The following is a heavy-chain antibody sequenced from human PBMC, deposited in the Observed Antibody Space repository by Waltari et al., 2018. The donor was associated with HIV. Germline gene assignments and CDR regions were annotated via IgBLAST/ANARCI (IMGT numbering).Heavy chain of an antibody. CDR1: GGSVSSSNW. Sequence: QVQLQESGPGLVKPSGTLSLTCAVSGGSVSSSNWWSWVRQPPGKGLEWIGEIYHSGSTNYNPSLKSRVTISVDKSKNQFPLKLSSVTAADTAVYYCAMGYGSGSYYNDETVWAYWGQGTLVTVSS. D-gene: IGHD3-10*01. J-gene: IGHJ4*02. V-gene: IGHV4-4*02. CDR2: IYHSGST. CDR3: AMGYGSGSYYNDETVWAY.